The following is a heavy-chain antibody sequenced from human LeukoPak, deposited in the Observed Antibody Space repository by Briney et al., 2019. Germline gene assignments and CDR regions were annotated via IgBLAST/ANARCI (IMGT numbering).Heavy chain of an antibody. D-gene: IGHD6-19*01. CDR3: ARDVPAVAGTFDY. CDR1: GYTFISYY. V-gene: IGHV1-46*01. J-gene: IGHJ4*02. Sequence: ASVKVSCTASGYTFISYYMHWIRQAPGQGLEWMGIINPSGGSTSYAQKFQGRVTMTRDTSTSTVYMELSSLRSEDTAVYYCARDVPAVAGTFDYWGQGTLVTVSS. CDR2: INPSGGST.